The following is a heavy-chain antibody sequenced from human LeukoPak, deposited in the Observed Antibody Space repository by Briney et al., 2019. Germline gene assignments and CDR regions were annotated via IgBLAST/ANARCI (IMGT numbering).Heavy chain of an antibody. Sequence: GASVKVSCKASGYTFTGYYMHWVRQAPGQGLEWMGWINPNSGGTNYAQKFQGRVTMTRDTSISTAYMELSRLRSDDTAVYYCARGPYYYDSSGYYYPILLDIDYWGQGTLVTVSS. J-gene: IGHJ4*02. CDR3: ARGPYYYDSSGYYYPILLDIDY. V-gene: IGHV1-2*02. D-gene: IGHD3-22*01. CDR2: INPNSGGT. CDR1: GYTFTGYY.